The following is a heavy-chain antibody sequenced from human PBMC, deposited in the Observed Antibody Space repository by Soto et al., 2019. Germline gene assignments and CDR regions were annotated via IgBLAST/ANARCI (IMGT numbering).Heavy chain of an antibody. Sequence: QVQLQESGPGLVKPSETLSLTCTVSGGSISSYYWSWIRQPPGKGLEWIGYIYYSGSTNYNPSLKSRVTISVDTSKNQFSLKLSSVTAADTAVYYCAGGRAVVTAIFDYWGQGTLVTVSS. CDR1: GGSISSYY. J-gene: IGHJ4*02. CDR2: IYYSGST. V-gene: IGHV4-59*08. D-gene: IGHD2-21*02. CDR3: AGGRAVVTAIFDY.